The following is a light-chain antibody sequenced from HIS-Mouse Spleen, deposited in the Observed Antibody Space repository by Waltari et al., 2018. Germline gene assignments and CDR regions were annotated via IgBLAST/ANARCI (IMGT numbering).Light chain of an antibody. CDR3: SSYAGSNNLNV. CDR1: SSDVVGYNY. Sequence: QSALTQPPSASGSPGQSVTISCTGTSSDVVGYNYVPWYQQHPGKAPKLMLYEVSKRPSGVPDRFSGSKSGNTASLTVSGLQAEDEADYYCSSYAGSNNLNVFGTGTKVTVL. V-gene: IGLV2-8*01. J-gene: IGLJ1*01. CDR2: EVS.